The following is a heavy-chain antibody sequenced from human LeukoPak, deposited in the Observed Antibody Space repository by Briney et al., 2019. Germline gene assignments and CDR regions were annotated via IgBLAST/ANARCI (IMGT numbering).Heavy chain of an antibody. V-gene: IGHV4-39*01. CDR1: GGSISSSIYY. Sequence: PSETLSLTCTVSGGSISSSIYYWGWVRQPPGKGLEWLGCIYYSVRTYYNPSLKSRVPISVNTPKNQFSLKLSTVTAADTAVYYCASILLSSHYYFNYWGQGTLVTVSS. J-gene: IGHJ4*02. CDR3: ASILLSSHYYFNY. D-gene: IGHD2/OR15-2a*01. CDR2: IYYSVRT.